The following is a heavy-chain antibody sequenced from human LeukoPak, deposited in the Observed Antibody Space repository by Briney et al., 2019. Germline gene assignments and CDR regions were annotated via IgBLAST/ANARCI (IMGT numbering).Heavy chain of an antibody. CDR3: ARHPDTLIDALDI. V-gene: IGHV4-59*08. Sequence: SETLSLTCTVSGDSISDYYWVWIRQPPGKGLEWIGYIYFTGNAYYNPSLKSRVTFSLDTSKKQFSLKLTSVTAADTSVYSCARHPDTLIDALDIWGQGTMVTVSS. D-gene: IGHD2-15*01. CDR2: IYFTGNA. J-gene: IGHJ3*02. CDR1: GDSISDYY.